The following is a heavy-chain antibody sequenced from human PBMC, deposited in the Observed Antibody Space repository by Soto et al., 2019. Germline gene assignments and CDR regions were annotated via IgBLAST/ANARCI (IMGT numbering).Heavy chain of an antibody. Sequence: SETLSLTCTVSGGSISDYYWSWIRQPAGKGLEWIGRIYTSGSTDYNPSLKSRVTISIDTSKNQFSLKVTSMTAADTAVYYCARERREEIHDGYDIDYWGQGTPVTVSS. CDR3: ARERREEIHDGYDIDY. CDR2: IYTSGST. D-gene: IGHD5-12*01. V-gene: IGHV4-4*07. CDR1: GGSISDYY. J-gene: IGHJ4*02.